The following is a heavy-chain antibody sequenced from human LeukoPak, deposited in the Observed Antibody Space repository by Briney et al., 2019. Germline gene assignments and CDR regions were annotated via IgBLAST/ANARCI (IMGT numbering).Heavy chain of an antibody. Sequence: GGSLRLSCAASGFTFSSYWMIWVRQAPGKGLEWVANIKRDGSEKYYVDSVKGRFTISRDNAKNSLYLQMNSLRVEDTAVYHCARDASPYDGSGYYDAFDIWGQGTMVTVSS. V-gene: IGHV3-7*01. D-gene: IGHD3-22*01. J-gene: IGHJ3*02. CDR2: IKRDGSEK. CDR3: ARDASPYDGSGYYDAFDI. CDR1: GFTFSSYW.